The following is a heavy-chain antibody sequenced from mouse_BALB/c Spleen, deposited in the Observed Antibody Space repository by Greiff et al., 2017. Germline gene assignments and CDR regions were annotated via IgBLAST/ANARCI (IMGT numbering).Heavy chain of an antibody. J-gene: IGHJ4*01. CDR3: TRDGYYPYAMDY. V-gene: IGHV1-15*01. CDR1: GYTFTDYE. D-gene: IGHD2-3*01. Sequence: ESGAELVRPGASVTLSCKASGYTFTDYEMHWVKQTPVHGLEWIGAIDPETGGTAYNQKFKGKATLTADKSSSTAYMELRSLTSEDSAVYYCTRDGYYPYAMDYWGQGTSVTVSS. CDR2: IDPETGGT.